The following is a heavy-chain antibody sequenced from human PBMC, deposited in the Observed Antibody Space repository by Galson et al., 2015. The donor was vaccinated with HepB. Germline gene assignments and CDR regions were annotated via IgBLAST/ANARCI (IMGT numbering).Heavy chain of an antibody. J-gene: IGHJ4*02. V-gene: IGHV4-4*07. D-gene: IGHD5-24*01. CDR3: AREVEMATTYYFDY. CDR1: GGSISSYY. Sequence: LSLTCTVSGGSISSYYWSWIRQPAGKGLEWIGRIYTSGSTNYNPSLKSRVTMSVDTSKNQFSLKLSSVTAADTAVYYCAREVEMATTYYFDYWGQGTLVTVSS. CDR2: IYTSGST.